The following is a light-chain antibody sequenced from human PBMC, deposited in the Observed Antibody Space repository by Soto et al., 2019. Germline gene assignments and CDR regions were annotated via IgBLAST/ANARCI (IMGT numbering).Light chain of an antibody. CDR1: QGISSY. V-gene: IGKV1-8*01. CDR2: AAS. J-gene: IGKJ1*01. CDR3: LQHDSYPRT. Sequence: AIRIIQSPSSPSASTGDRVPITCGASQGISSYLAWYQQKTGKAAKLLIYAASSLQSGVPSRFSGSGSGTEFTLSVSSLQPEEFATYYCLQHDSYPRTVGQGTKVEI.